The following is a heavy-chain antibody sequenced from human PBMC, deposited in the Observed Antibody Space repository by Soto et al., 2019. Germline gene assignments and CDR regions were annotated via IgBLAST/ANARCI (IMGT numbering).Heavy chain of an antibody. J-gene: IGHJ4*02. Sequence: GGSLRLSCAASGFTFSSYAMHWVRQAPGKGLEWVAVISYDGSNKYYADSVKGRFTISRDNSKNTLYLQMNSLRAEDTAVYYCARALYDILTGYYSWGQGTLVTVSS. V-gene: IGHV3-30-3*01. CDR2: ISYDGSNK. CDR1: GFTFSSYA. CDR3: ARALYDILTGYYS. D-gene: IGHD3-9*01.